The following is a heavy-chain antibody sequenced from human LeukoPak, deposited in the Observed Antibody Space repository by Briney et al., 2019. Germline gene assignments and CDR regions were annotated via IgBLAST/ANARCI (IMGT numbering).Heavy chain of an antibody. CDR2: ISGSGRST. Sequence: PGGSLRPSCTASGFTFGKYGMGYVRQTPEKGLEWVSGISGSGRSTFFADSVKGRFSISRDNSKSTVSLQMKSLRVEDTATYYCVKGGSSWFGMFDFWGPGTLVAVSS. CDR3: VKGGSSWFGMFDF. V-gene: IGHV3-23*01. J-gene: IGHJ4*01. D-gene: IGHD6-13*01. CDR1: GFTFGKYG.